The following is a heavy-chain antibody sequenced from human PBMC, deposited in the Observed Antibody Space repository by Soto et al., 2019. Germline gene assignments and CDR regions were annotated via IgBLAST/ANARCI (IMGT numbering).Heavy chain of an antibody. CDR3: ARLNYGDFQLYYFDY. V-gene: IGHV4-30-2*01. Sequence: SETLSLTCAVSGGSISSGGYSWSWIRQPPGKGLEWIGYMYHSGSTYYNPSLKSRVTISLDTSKNQFSLKLSSVTAADTAVYYCARLNYGDFQLYYFDYWGQGTLVTVSS. CDR2: MYHSGST. CDR1: GGSISSGGYS. D-gene: IGHD4-17*01. J-gene: IGHJ4*02.